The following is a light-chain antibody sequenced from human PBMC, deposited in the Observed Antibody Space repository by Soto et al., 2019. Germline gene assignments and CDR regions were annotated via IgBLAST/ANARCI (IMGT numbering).Light chain of an antibody. CDR3: QQYVNWPPPIT. V-gene: IGKV3-15*01. CDR1: QTVRNN. Sequence: EFVLTQSPGTLSLSPGERATLSCRASQTVRNNYLAWYQQKPGQAPRLLIYGASTRATGIPARFSGSGSGTEFSLTISSLQSEDFAVYYCQQYVNWPPPITFGQGTRLEI. CDR2: GAS. J-gene: IGKJ5*01.